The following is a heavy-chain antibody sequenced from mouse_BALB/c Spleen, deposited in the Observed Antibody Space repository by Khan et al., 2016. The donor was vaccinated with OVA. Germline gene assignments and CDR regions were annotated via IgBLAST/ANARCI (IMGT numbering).Heavy chain of an antibody. CDR2: INPNNGDS. CDR1: GYTFTSYY. D-gene: IGHD2-1*01. V-gene: IGHV1S81*02. J-gene: IGHJ3*01. CDR3: ARSGYGNPFAY. Sequence: QVQLQQSGAELVKPGTSVKISCKASGYTFTSYYMYWVKQRPGQGLEWIGGINPNNGDSNFNEKFKSKATLTVDKSSSTAYMQLGLLTSEDSAVSYCARSGYGNPFAYWGQGTLVTVSA.